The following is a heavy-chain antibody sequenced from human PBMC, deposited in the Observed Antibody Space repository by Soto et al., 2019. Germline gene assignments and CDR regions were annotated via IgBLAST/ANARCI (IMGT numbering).Heavy chain of an antibody. Sequence: GGSLRLSCAHSVFTFSTYALNWVRQAPGKVLEWVSAISAGGYNPDYADSVQSRFTISRDNSKNTLYLQMNSLSAEDTAVYYCAKDHTVYSGYDYYYGMDVWGQGTTVTVSS. CDR3: AKDHTVYSGYDYYYGMDV. V-gene: IGHV3-23*01. J-gene: IGHJ6*02. CDR2: ISAGGYNP. D-gene: IGHD1-26*01. CDR1: VFTFSTYA.